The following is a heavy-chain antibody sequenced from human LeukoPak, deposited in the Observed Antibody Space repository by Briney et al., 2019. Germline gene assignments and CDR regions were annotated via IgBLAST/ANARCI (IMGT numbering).Heavy chain of an antibody. Sequence: PGGSLRLSCAASGFTFSKYWMSWVRQAPGKGLEWVANIKLDGSEKFFVDSVKGRFTISRDNAKNSLYLQMNSLRAEDTAVYYCARVAAAGTWYFDYWGQGTLVTVSS. D-gene: IGHD6-13*01. V-gene: IGHV3-7*01. CDR3: ARVAAAGTWYFDY. J-gene: IGHJ4*02. CDR1: GFTFSKYW. CDR2: IKLDGSEK.